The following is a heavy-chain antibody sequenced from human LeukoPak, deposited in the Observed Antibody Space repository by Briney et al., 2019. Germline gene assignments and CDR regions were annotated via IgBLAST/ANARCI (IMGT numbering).Heavy chain of an antibody. V-gene: IGHV3-48*03. CDR3: ARGTHFDSSGYYYDY. D-gene: IGHD3-22*01. CDR1: GFTFSSYE. J-gene: IGHJ4*02. Sequence: GGSLRLSCAASGFTFSSYEMNWVRQAPGKGLEWVSYISSSGSTIYYADSVKGRFTISRDNAKNSLYLQMNSLRAEDTALYYCARGTHFDSSGYYYDYWGQGTLVTVSS. CDR2: ISSSGSTI.